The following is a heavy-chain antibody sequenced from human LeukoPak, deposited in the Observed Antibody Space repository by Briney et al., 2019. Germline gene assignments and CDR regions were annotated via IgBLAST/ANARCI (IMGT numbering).Heavy chain of an antibody. CDR3: AKHMRATNTYSFFGLDV. J-gene: IGHJ6*02. D-gene: IGHD1-26*01. CDR2: INWNGSGT. Sequence: PGRSLRLSCAATGFTFEDYGMHWVRQPPGKGLEWVASINWNGSGTDYADSVKGRFTISIDNAKNSLYLQLSSLRPEDTALYYCAKHMRATNTYSFFGLDVWGQGTTVTVSS. CDR1: GFTFEDYG. V-gene: IGHV3-9*01.